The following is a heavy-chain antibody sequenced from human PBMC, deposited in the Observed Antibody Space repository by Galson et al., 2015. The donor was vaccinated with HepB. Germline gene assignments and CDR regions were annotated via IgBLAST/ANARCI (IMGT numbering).Heavy chain of an antibody. CDR3: ARDWGVYYYDSSDAFDI. J-gene: IGHJ3*02. V-gene: IGHV3-74*01. CDR2: INSDGSST. Sequence: SLRLSCAASGFTFSSYWMHWVRQAPGKGLVWVSRINSDGSSTSYADSVKGRFTISRDNAKNTLYLQMNSLRAEDTAVYYCARDWGVYYYDSSDAFDIWGQGTMVTVSS. D-gene: IGHD3-22*01. CDR1: GFTFSSYW.